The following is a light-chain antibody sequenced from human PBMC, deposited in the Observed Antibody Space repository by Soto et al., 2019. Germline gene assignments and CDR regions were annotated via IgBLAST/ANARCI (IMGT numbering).Light chain of an antibody. CDR1: QRGSSH. V-gene: IGKV3-15*01. Sequence: ETVMTQSPVTLSVSPGDRATLSCRASQRGSSHLAGYQQKPGQAPRLLIYGASTRATGIPARFSGSGSGTEFTLTISSLQSEDFAVYYCQQYNNWPPITFGQGTRLEIK. J-gene: IGKJ5*01. CDR2: GAS. CDR3: QQYNNWPPIT.